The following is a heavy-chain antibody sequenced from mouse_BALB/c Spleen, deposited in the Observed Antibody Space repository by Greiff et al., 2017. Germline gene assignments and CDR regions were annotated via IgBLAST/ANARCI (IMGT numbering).Heavy chain of an antibody. J-gene: IGHJ4*01. CDR3: ARDYGNYLYAMDY. Sequence: EVQLQESGPGLVKPSQSLSLTCTVTGYSITSDYAWNWIRQFPGNKLEWMGYISYSGSTSYNPSLKSRISITRDTSKNQFFLQLNSVTTEDTATYYCARDYGNYLYAMDYWGQGTSVTVSS. CDR1: GYSITSDYA. CDR2: ISYSGST. D-gene: IGHD2-1*01. V-gene: IGHV3-2*02.